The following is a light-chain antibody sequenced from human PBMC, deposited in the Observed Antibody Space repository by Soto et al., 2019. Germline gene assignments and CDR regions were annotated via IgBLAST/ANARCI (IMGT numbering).Light chain of an antibody. V-gene: IGLV2-14*01. CDR2: EVS. J-gene: IGLJ1*01. CDR1: SSDVGGYNY. Sequence: QSVLTHPASVSGSPGQSITISCTGTSSDVGGYNYVSWYQQHPGKAPKLMIYEVSNRPSGVSNRFSGSKSGNTASLTISGLQAEDEADYYCSSYTSSSTLEVFGTGTKVTV. CDR3: SSYTSSSTLEV.